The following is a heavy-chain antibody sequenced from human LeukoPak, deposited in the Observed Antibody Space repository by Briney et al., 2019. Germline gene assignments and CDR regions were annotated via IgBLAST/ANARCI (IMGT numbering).Heavy chain of an antibody. CDR1: GFTFDDYG. V-gene: IGHV3-23*01. D-gene: IGHD2-2*01. CDR3: AKDRYCSSTSCQGYFDY. CDR2: ISGSGGST. Sequence: GGSLRLSCAASGFTFDDYGMTWVRQAPGKGLEWVSAISGSGGSTYYADSVKGRFTISRDNSKNTLYLQMNSLRAEDTAVYYCAKDRYCSSTSCQGYFDYWGQGTLVTVSS. J-gene: IGHJ4*02.